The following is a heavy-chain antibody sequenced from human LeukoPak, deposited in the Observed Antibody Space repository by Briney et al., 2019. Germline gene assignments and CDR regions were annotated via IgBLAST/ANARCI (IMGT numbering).Heavy chain of an antibody. CDR3: AKSSGGDYLQYFDS. V-gene: IGHV3-23*01. J-gene: IGHJ4*02. D-gene: IGHD2-21*02. Sequence: PGGSLRLSCAASGFTFSSYAMSWVRQAPGEGLEWVSGISVSGTTYYADSVKGRFTISRDNSKNTLFLQMNSVRAEDTAVYYCAKSSGGDYLQYFDSWGQGALVTVSS. CDR2: ISVSGTT. CDR1: GFTFSSYA.